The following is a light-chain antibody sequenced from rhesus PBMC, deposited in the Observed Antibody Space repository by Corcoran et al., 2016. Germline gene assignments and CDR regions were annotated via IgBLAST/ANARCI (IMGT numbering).Light chain of an antibody. J-gene: IGKJ1*01. CDR1: QGISSW. V-gene: IGKV1-22*01. Sequence: DIQMTQSPSSLSASVGDTVTITCRASQGISSWLAWYQQKPGKAPKLLIYKAASLQSGVPSRFSGSGSWTVVTLTISSMQSEDCATYYCQQYSSRPRTFGQGTKVEIK. CDR3: QQYSSRPRT. CDR2: KAA.